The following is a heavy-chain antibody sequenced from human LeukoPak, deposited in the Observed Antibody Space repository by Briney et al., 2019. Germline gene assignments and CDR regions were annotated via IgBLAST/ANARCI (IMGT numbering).Heavy chain of an antibody. J-gene: IGHJ4*02. D-gene: IGHD3/OR15-3a*01. Sequence: GGSLRLSCAASGFTFSSMNWVRQAPGKGLEWVSVIYSGGSTYYADSVKGRFTISRDNSKNTLYLQMNSLRAEDTAVYYCARDRGWTGYFDYWGQGTLVTVSS. CDR1: GFTFSS. CDR3: ARDRGWTGYFDY. CDR2: IYSGGST. V-gene: IGHV3-53*01.